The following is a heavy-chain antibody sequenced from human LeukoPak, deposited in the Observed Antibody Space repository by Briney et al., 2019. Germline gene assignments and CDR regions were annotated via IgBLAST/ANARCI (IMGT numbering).Heavy chain of an antibody. CDR2: ISAYNGNT. V-gene: IGHV1-18*04. D-gene: IGHD3-10*01. J-gene: IGHJ6*04. Sequence: GASVKVSCKASGYTFTSYGISWVRQAPGQGLEWMGWISAYNGNTSYAQKLQGRVTMTTDTSTSTAYMELRSLRSDDTAVYYCARELITMVRGVIVHSYYYGMDVWGKGTTVTVSS. CDR1: GYTFTSYG. CDR3: ARELITMVRGVIVHSYYYGMDV.